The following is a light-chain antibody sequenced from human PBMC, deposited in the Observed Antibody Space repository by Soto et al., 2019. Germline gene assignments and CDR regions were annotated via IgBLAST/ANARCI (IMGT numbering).Light chain of an antibody. CDR3: HQYSASHT. CDR2: KAS. CDR1: ESISSW. Sequence: DIQMTQSPSTLSASVGDRIIITCRASESISSWLAWYQQKPGKAPKLLIYKASTLESGVPSRFSASGSGTEFTLTISSLQPDDPATYFCHQYSASHTFGGGTKVEIK. V-gene: IGKV1-5*03. J-gene: IGKJ4*01.